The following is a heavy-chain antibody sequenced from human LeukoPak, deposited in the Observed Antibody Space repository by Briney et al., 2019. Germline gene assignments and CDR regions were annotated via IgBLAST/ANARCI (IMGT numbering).Heavy chain of an antibody. Sequence: SETLSLTCSVSGASISTLYWSWIRQPPGKGLEWIGYVYYTGSTNYNPSLKSRVTILPDTSKNQFSLRLTSVTAADTAVYYCARHGVYSSSSYFDYLGQGTLVTVSS. CDR2: VYYTGST. D-gene: IGHD6-6*01. CDR3: ARHGVYSSSSYFDY. J-gene: IGHJ4*02. CDR1: GASISTLY. V-gene: IGHV4-59*08.